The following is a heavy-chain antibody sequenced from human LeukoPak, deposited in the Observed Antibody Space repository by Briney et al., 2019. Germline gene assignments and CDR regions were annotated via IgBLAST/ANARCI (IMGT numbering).Heavy chain of an antibody. D-gene: IGHD3-22*01. Sequence: GASVKVSCKASGGTFSSYAISWVRQAPGQGLEWMGRIIPILGIANYAQKFQGRVTITADKSTSTAYMELSSLRSEDTAVYYCARDQPFGYYDSSGYSYYFDYWGQGTLVTVSS. J-gene: IGHJ4*02. CDR1: GGTFSSYA. CDR2: IIPILGIA. CDR3: ARDQPFGYYDSSGYSYYFDY. V-gene: IGHV1-69*04.